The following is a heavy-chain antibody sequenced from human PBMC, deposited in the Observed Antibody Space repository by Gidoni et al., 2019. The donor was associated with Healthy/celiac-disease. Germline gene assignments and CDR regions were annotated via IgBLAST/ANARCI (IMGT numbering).Heavy chain of an antibody. CDR2: INHSGST. CDR3: ARGHVIYSSSWKGHDY. V-gene: IGHV4-34*01. CDR1: GGSFSGYY. J-gene: IGHJ4*02. D-gene: IGHD6-13*01. Sequence: QVQLQQWCAGLLKPSETLYLTCAVYGGSFSGYYWRWIRQPPGKGLEWIVEINHSGSTNYNPSLKSRVTISVDTSKTQFSLKLSSVTAADTAVYYCARGHVIYSSSWKGHDYWGQGTLVTVSS.